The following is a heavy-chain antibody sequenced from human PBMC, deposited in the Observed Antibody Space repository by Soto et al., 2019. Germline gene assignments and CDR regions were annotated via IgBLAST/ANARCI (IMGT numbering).Heavy chain of an antibody. D-gene: IGHD2-15*01. J-gene: IGHJ4*02. CDR3: AKNPPGVAATSGFDY. V-gene: IGHV3-23*01. CDR1: GFTFSSYA. CDR2: ISGSGGST. Sequence: GSLRLSFAASGFTFSSYAMSWVRHAPGKGLEWVSAISGSGGSTYYADSVKGRFTISRDNSKNTLYLQMNSLRAEDTAVYYCAKNPPGVAATSGFDYWGQGTLVTVSS.